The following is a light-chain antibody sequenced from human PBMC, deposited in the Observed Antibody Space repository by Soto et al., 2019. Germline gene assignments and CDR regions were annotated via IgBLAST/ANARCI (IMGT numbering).Light chain of an antibody. V-gene: IGKV1-5*03. CDR3: QQYNSYST. Sequence: DIQMTQSPSTLSASVGDRVTITCRASQSISNWLAWYQQKPGKAPNLLIYKASNLESGVPSRFSGSGSGTEFTLTISSLQPDDFATYYCQQYNSYSTFGQGTKVEIK. J-gene: IGKJ1*01. CDR2: KAS. CDR1: QSISNW.